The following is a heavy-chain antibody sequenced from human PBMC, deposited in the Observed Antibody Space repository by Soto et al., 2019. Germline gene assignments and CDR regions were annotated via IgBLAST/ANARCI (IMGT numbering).Heavy chain of an antibody. CDR1: GLTFSSSW. CDR3: ARGPTGWYGYDY. Sequence: EVQLVESGGGLVQPGGSLRLSCAASGLTFSSSWMHWVRQAPGKGLEWVSRIKSDGSTTNCADSVKGRFTISRDNAKNTLYLQMNSLRAEDTAVYYCARGPTGWYGYDYCGQGTLVTVSS. CDR2: IKSDGSTT. D-gene: IGHD6-19*01. J-gene: IGHJ4*02. V-gene: IGHV3-74*01.